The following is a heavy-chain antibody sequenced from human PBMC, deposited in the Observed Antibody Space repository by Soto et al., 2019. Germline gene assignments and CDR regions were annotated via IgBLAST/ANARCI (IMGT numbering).Heavy chain of an antibody. CDR2: INIGSGNT. Sequence: ASVKVSCKASGYAFSSYAMHWVRQAPGQRLEWMGWINIGSGNTKYSQNFQDRITISRDTSANTVYMELSSLRSEDTAVYYCARDDSGFSGSHYIDYFNYWGQGALVTVSS. CDR3: ARDDSGFSGSHYIDYFNY. V-gene: IGHV1-3*04. J-gene: IGHJ4*02. D-gene: IGHD1-26*01. CDR1: GYAFSSYA.